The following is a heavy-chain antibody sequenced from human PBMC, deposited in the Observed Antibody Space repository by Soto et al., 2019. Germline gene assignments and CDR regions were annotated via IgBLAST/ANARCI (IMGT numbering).Heavy chain of an antibody. J-gene: IGHJ2*01. CDR1: GGTFSSYA. D-gene: IGHD3-10*01. V-gene: IGHV1-69*13. Sequence: GASVKVSCKASGGTFSSYAISWVRQAPGQGLEWMGGIIPIFGTANYAQKFQGRVTITADESTSTAYMELSSLRSEDTAVYYCARYGEYYYGSGSPNLGYFDLWGRGTLVTVSS. CDR2: IIPIFGTA. CDR3: ARYGEYYYGSGSPNLGYFDL.